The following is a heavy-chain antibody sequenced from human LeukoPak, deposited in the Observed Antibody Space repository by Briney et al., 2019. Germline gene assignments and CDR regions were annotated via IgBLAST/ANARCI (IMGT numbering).Heavy chain of an antibody. CDR2: IYPRDSDT. CDR3: ARVGRLAAGAGDS. J-gene: IGHJ4*02. Sequence: GESLKISCKGSGYSFTSYWIAWVRQMPGKGLEWLGIIYPRDSDTRYSPSFQGQITISADRSISTAYLQWSSLKASDTAMYFCARVGRLAAGAGDSWGQGTLVTVSS. D-gene: IGHD6-13*01. V-gene: IGHV5-51*01. CDR1: GYSFTSYW.